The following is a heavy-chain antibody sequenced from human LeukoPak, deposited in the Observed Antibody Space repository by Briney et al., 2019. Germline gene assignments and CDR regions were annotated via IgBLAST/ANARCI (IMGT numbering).Heavy chain of an antibody. D-gene: IGHD3-10*01. CDR2: ISYDGSNK. V-gene: IGHV3-30*18. J-gene: IGHJ4*02. Sequence: PGGSLRLSCAASGFTFSSYGMHWVRQAPGKGLEWVAVISYDGSNKYYAGSVKGRFTISRDNSKNTLYLQMNSLRAEDTAVYYCAKDRITMVRAIDYWGQGTLVTVSS. CDR1: GFTFSSYG. CDR3: AKDRITMVRAIDY.